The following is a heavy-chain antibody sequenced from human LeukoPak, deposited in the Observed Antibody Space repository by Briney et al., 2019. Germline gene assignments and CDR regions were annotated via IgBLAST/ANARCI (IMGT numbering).Heavy chain of an antibody. CDR2: IDPNSGGT. CDR1: GYTFTGYY. D-gene: IGHD3-22*01. V-gene: IGHV1-2*02. J-gene: IGHJ4*02. CDR3: ASGSYDSSGYCNY. Sequence: ASVKVSCKASGYTFTGYYMHWVRQAPGQGLEWMGWIDPNSGGTNYAQKFQGRVTTTRDTSISTAYMELSRLRSDDTAVYYCASGSYDSSGYCNYWGQGTLVTVSS.